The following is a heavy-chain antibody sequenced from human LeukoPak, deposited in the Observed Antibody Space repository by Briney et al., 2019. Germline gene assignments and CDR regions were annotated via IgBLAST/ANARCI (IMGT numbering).Heavy chain of an antibody. CDR1: GGSISSYY. D-gene: IGHD2-15*01. CDR3: ARGTVVFGMDV. Sequence: SETPSLTCTISGGSISSYYWSWIRQPPGKGLDWIGYIYYSGSTSYNPSLKSRVTMSVDTSKNQFSLKLSSVTAADTAVYYCARGTVVFGMDVWGQGTTVTVSS. V-gene: IGHV4-59*01. CDR2: IYYSGST. J-gene: IGHJ6*02.